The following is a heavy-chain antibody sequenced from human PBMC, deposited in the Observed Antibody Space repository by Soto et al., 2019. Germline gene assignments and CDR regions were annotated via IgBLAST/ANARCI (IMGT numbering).Heavy chain of an antibody. CDR1: GGSFSGYY. D-gene: IGHD3-10*01. Sequence: QVQLQQWGAGLLKPSETLSLTCAVYGGSFSGYYWSWIRQPPGKGLEWIGEINHSGSTNYNPSLTSRVTISGDPSNNQVSLQLSSVTAADTAVYYCARPIRGFGSRGGYYFDYWGQGTLVIVSS. J-gene: IGHJ4*02. V-gene: IGHV4-34*01. CDR2: INHSGST. CDR3: ARPIRGFGSRGGYYFDY.